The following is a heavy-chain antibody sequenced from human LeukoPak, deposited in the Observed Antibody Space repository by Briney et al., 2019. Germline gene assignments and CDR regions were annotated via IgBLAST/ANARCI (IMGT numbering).Heavy chain of an antibody. Sequence: HPGGSLRLSCAASGFTFSSYSMNWVRQAPGKGLEWVSYISSSSSTIYYADSVKGRFTISRDNAKNSLYLQMNSLRAEDTAVYYCARVCSSTSCYFAFDIWGQGTMVTVSS. CDR1: GFTFSSYS. CDR2: ISSSSSTI. CDR3: ARVCSSTSCYFAFDI. J-gene: IGHJ3*02. V-gene: IGHV3-48*04. D-gene: IGHD2-2*01.